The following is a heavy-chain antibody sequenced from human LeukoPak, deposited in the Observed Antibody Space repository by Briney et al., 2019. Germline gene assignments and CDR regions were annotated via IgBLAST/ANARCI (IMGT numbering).Heavy chain of an antibody. D-gene: IGHD5/OR15-5a*01. Sequence: GWSLRLSCAASRFTFSSYGMSWVRQAPGKGLEWVSAISGSGGSTYYADSVKGRFTISRDNSKNTLYLQMNSLRAEDTAVYYCARDVFPYWYFDLWGRGTLVTVSS. V-gene: IGHV3-23*01. CDR3: ARDVFPYWYFDL. CDR1: RFTFSSYG. CDR2: ISGSGGST. J-gene: IGHJ2*01.